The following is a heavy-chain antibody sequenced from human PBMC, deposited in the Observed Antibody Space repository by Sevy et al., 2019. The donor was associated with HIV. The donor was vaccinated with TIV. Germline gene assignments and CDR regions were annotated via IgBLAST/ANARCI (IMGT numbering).Heavy chain of an antibody. J-gene: IGHJ6*02. V-gene: IGHV4-59*02. CDR1: GGSVSSYF. CDR3: ARESPYIAAAGKYYYYNGMDV. D-gene: IGHD6-13*01. Sequence: SETLSLTCTVSGGSVSSYFWSWIRQPPGKGLEWIGYIYYSGSTDYNPSLKSRVTISLVTSKNQFSLKLSSVTAADTAVYYCARESPYIAAAGKYYYYNGMDVWGQGTTVTVSS. CDR2: IYYSGST.